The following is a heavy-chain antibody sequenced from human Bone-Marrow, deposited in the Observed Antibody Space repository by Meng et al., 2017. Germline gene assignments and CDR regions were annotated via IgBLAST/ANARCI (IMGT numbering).Heavy chain of an antibody. CDR3: AVRPLVGPTAEVDY. Sequence: GESLKISCAASGFTFSNYGMHWVRQAPGKGLEWVAIIWSDGSNKYYADSVKGRFTISRDNSKNTLYLQMNSLRAEDTAVYYCAVRPLVGPTAEVDYWGQGTLVTVSS. V-gene: IGHV3-30*02. D-gene: IGHD1-26*01. CDR2: IWSDGSNK. CDR1: GFTFSNYG. J-gene: IGHJ4*02.